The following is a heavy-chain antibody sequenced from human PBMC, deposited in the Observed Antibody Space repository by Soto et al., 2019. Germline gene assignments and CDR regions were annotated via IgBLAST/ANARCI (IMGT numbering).Heavy chain of an antibody. D-gene: IGHD3-3*01. Sequence: ASVKVSCKASGGTFSSYAISWVRQAPGQGLEWMGGIIPIFGTANYAQKFQGRVTITADESTSTAYMELSSLRSEDTAVYYCAKEGSIKNFRGVPTYGMDVWGQGTTVTVSS. CDR2: IIPIFGTA. CDR1: GGTFSSYA. V-gene: IGHV1-69*13. J-gene: IGHJ6*02. CDR3: AKEGSIKNFRGVPTYGMDV.